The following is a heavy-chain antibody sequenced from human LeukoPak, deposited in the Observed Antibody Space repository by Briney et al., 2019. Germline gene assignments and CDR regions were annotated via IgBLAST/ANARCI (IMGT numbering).Heavy chain of an antibody. V-gene: IGHV3-33*01. CDR2: IWYDGSNK. J-gene: IGHJ6*02. CDR1: GFTFSSYG. CDR3: ARDEPDIVATSRSVRYYGMDV. D-gene: IGHD5-12*01. Sequence: GRSLRLSCAASGFTFSSYGMHWVRQAPGKGLEGVAVIWYDGSNKYYADSVKGRFTISRHNSKNTLYLQMNSLRAEDTAVYYCARDEPDIVATSRSVRYYGMDVWGQGTTVTVSS.